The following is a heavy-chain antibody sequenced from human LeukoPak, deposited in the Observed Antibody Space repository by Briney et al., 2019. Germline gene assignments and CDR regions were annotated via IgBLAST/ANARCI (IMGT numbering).Heavy chain of an antibody. Sequence: PSETLSLTCTVSGGSISNYYWNWIRQPAGKGLEWIGRVFTTGATNYNPSLESRVSISIDTSKNQFSLRLSSVTAADTAVYYCASSRGYYYDSSGYWTYYFDNWGQGTLVTVSS. V-gene: IGHV4-4*07. CDR3: ASSRGYYYDSSGYWTYYFDN. J-gene: IGHJ4*02. D-gene: IGHD3-22*01. CDR2: VFTTGAT. CDR1: GGSISNYY.